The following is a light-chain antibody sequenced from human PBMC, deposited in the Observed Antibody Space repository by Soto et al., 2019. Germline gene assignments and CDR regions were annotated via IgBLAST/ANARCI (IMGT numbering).Light chain of an antibody. CDR3: SSYAGSNNYV. J-gene: IGLJ1*01. Sequence: QSVQTQPPSASGSPGQSVTISCTGTSSDVGGYNYVSWYQQHPGKAPKLMIYEVSKRPSGVPDRFSGSKSGNTASLTVSGLQAEDEADYYCSSYAGSNNYVFGTGTKV. V-gene: IGLV2-8*01. CDR1: SSDVGGYNY. CDR2: EVS.